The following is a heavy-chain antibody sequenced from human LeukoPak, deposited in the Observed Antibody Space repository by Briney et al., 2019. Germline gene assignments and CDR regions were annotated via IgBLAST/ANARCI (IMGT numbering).Heavy chain of an antibody. CDR2: IYYSGST. V-gene: IGHV4-31*03. J-gene: IGHJ4*02. D-gene: IGHD2-2*01. CDR1: GGSISSGGYY. CDR3: ARGGGWCCSSTSCHYFDY. Sequence: SETLSLTCTVSGGSISSGGYYWSWIRQHPGKGLEWIGYIYYSGSTYYNPSLKSRVTISVDTSKNHFYLKLSSVTAPDLSVYYCARGGGWCCSSTSCHYFDYWGQGTLVTVSS.